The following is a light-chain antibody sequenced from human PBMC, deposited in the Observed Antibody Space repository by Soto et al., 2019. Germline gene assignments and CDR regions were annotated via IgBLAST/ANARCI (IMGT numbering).Light chain of an antibody. Sequence: QSVLTQPPSVSGAPRQRVTISCTGSSSNIGAGYDVHWYQRLPGTAPKVLIYNNNNRPSGVPDRFSGSKSGTSASLAITGLQAEDEADYYCQSYDSSLSGSYVFGTGTQVTFL. J-gene: IGLJ1*01. CDR1: SSNIGAGYD. CDR3: QSYDSSLSGSYV. V-gene: IGLV1-40*01. CDR2: NNN.